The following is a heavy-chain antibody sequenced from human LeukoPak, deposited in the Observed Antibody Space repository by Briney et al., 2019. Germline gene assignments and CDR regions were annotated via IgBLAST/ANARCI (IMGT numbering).Heavy chain of an antibody. Sequence: ASVKVSCKASGGTFSSYAISWVRQAPGQGLEWMGGIIPIFGTANYAQKFQGRVTITTDESTSTAYMELSSLRSEDTAVYYCASGDLVVVTFDYWGQGTLVTVSS. CDR3: ASGDLVVVTFDY. J-gene: IGHJ4*02. D-gene: IGHD3-22*01. V-gene: IGHV1-69*05. CDR1: GGTFSSYA. CDR2: IIPIFGTA.